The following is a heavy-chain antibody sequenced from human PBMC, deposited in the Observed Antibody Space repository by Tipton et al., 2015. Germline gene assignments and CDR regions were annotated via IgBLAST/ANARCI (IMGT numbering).Heavy chain of an antibody. V-gene: IGHV3-21*01. Sequence: SLRLSCAASGFTFSDHYMDWVRQAPGKGLEWVSSISSRTSYIYYADSVKGRFTISRDNAKNALYLQMNSLRAEDTAVYYCARGGDYDDSSGEFDYWGQGTLVTVSS. D-gene: IGHD3-22*01. CDR2: ISSRTSYI. CDR3: ARGGDYDDSSGEFDY. CDR1: GFTFSDHY. J-gene: IGHJ4*02.